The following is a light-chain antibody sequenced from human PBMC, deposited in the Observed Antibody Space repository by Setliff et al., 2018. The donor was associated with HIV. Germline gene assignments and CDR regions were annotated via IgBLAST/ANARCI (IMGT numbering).Light chain of an antibody. CDR1: SSDVGDYNY. J-gene: IGLJ1*01. CDR3: SSYTSSGSYV. CDR2: EVS. Sequence: QSALAQPASVSGSPGQSITISCTGTSSDVGDYNYVSWYQQHPGKPPKRLIYEVSNRPSGVSNRFSGSKSGNTASLTISGLQAEDEADYYCSSYTSSGSYVFGTGTKVTVL. V-gene: IGLV2-14*01.